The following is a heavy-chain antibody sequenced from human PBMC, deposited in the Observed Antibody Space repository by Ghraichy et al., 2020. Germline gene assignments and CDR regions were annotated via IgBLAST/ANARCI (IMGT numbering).Heavy chain of an antibody. J-gene: IGHJ4*02. Sequence: SVKVSCKASGGTFSSYTISWVRQAPGQGLEWMGRIIPILGIANYAQKFQGRVTITADKSTSTAYMELSSLRSEDTAVYYCARVSGDSSGWHHFDYWGQGTLVTVSS. D-gene: IGHD6-19*01. CDR2: IIPILGIA. CDR1: GGTFSSYT. V-gene: IGHV1-69*02. CDR3: ARVSGDSSGWHHFDY.